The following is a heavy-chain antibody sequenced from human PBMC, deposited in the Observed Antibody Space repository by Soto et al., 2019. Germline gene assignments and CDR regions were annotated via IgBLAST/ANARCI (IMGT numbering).Heavy chain of an antibody. J-gene: IGHJ4*02. V-gene: IGHV3-23*01. CDR1: GFTFRFYA. Sequence: PGGSLSLSCTASGFTFRFYAMSWVRQAPGKGLEWVSIISGNGGSTYYADSVKGRFTISRDNSKNTLFLQMNSLRAEDTAVYYCASGGPAAMAPSFDYWGQGTLVTVSS. D-gene: IGHD2-2*01. CDR3: ASGGPAAMAPSFDY. CDR2: ISGNGGST.